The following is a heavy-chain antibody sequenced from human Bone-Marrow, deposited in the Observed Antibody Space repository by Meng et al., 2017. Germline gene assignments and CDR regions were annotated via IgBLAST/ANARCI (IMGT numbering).Heavy chain of an antibody. CDR2: IDDRGIT. Sequence: GSLRLSCTVSGGSISGYHWTWIRQSPGKGLEWIGYIDDRGITTYNPFLKSRLTISLDTSKTQCSLKLSSATAADTAVYYCARDRASKDSSVWYFGPDYWGQGTLVTVSS. D-gene: IGHD6-19*01. CDR3: ARDRASKDSSVWYFGPDY. V-gene: IGHV4-59*01. CDR1: GGSISGYH. J-gene: IGHJ4*02.